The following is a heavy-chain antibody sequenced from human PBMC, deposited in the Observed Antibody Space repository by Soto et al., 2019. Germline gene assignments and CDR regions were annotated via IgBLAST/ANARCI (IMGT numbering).Heavy chain of an antibody. V-gene: IGHV3-66*01. D-gene: IGHD3-3*01. Sequence: EVQLVEAGGGLVQPGGSLRLSCAASGFTVSNNYMTWVRQAPGKGLEWVSIIYSSGRTYYADSVKGRFTISRDSSKNTVDLQMNSLRAGDTAVYYCARVLNALDWMGDRWGKVTMDTVTS. J-gene: IGHJ5*02. CDR1: GFTVSNNY. CDR3: ARVLNALDWMGDR. CDR2: IYSSGRT.